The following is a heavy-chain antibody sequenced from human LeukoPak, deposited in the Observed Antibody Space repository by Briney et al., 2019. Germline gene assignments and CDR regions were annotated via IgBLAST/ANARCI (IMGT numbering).Heavy chain of an antibody. CDR3: ARDRYYYDSSSYYYRFDP. V-gene: IGHV4-4*07. J-gene: IGHJ5*02. Sequence: SETLSLTCTVSGGSINTYYWSWIRQPAGKGLEWIGRIYTSGSTNYNPSLKSRVTSSVDTSKNQLSLKLSSVTAADTAVYYCARDRYYYDSSSYYYRFDPWGQGTLVTVSS. D-gene: IGHD3-22*01. CDR1: GGSINTYY. CDR2: IYTSGST.